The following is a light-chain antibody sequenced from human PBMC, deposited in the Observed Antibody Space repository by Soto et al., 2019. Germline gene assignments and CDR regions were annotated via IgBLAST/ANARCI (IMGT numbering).Light chain of an antibody. CDR1: SSNIGSNT. CDR2: SNN. J-gene: IGLJ2*01. CDR3: AARDDGLNGVV. Sequence: QAVVTQPPSASGTPGQRVTISCSGSSSNIGSNTVNWYQQLPGTAPKLLIYSNNLRPSGVPDRFSGSKSGTSASLAISGLQSEDEADYHCAARDDGLNGVVFGGGTKVTVL. V-gene: IGLV1-44*01.